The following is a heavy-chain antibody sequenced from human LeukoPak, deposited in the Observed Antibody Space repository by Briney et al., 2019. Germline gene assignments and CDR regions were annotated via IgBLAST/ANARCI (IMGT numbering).Heavy chain of an antibody. CDR3: AREESSSWYGGDWFDP. J-gene: IGHJ5*02. Sequence: GGSPGLSCAASGFTFSSYSMNWVRQAPGKGLEWVSSISSSSSYIYYADSVKGRFTISRDNAKNSLYLQMNSLRAEDTAVYYCAREESSSWYGGDWFDPWGQGTLVTVSS. CDR1: GFTFSSYS. CDR2: ISSSSSYI. V-gene: IGHV3-21*01. D-gene: IGHD6-13*01.